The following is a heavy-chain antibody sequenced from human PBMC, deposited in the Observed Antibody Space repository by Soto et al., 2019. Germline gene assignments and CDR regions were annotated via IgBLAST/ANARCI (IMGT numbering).Heavy chain of an antibody. CDR3: ARAYGDYVFDF. V-gene: IGHV4-59*01. Sequence: PETLSLTCTVSGGSISSYYWSWIRQPPGKGLEWIGYIYYSGSTNYNPSLKSRVTISVDTSKNHFSLKLSSVTATDTAVYYCARAYGDYVFDFWGQGTLVTVSS. CDR2: IYYSGST. J-gene: IGHJ4*02. D-gene: IGHD4-17*01. CDR1: GGSISSYY.